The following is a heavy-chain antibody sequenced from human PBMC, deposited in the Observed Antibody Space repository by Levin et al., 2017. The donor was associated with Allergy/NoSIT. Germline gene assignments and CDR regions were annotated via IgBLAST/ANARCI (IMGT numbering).Heavy chain of an antibody. CDR2: ISWNSGSI. Sequence: SLKISCAASGFTFDDYAMHWVRQAPGKGLEWVSGISWNSGSIGYADSVKGRFTIPRDNAKNSLYLQMNSLRTKDTALYYCARDNIGFTDSFDIWSQGTMVIVSS. CDR1: GFTFDDYA. V-gene: IGHV3-9*01. J-gene: IGHJ3*02. CDR3: ARDNIGFTDSFDI. D-gene: IGHD3-10*01.